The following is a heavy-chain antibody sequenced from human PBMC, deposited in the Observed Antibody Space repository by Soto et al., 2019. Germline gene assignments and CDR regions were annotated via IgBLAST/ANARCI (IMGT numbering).Heavy chain of an antibody. CDR1: GGTFSSYA. V-gene: IGHV1-69*01. CDR2: IIPIFGTA. CDR3: ARAPYSSSFGMRGAFDI. J-gene: IGHJ3*02. D-gene: IGHD6-13*01. Sequence: QVQLVQSGAEVKKPGSSVKVSCKASGGTFSSYAISWVRQAPGQGLEWMGGIIPIFGTANYAQKFQGRVTITADESTSTPYMELSSLRSEDTAVYYCARAPYSSSFGMRGAFDIWGQGTMVTVSS.